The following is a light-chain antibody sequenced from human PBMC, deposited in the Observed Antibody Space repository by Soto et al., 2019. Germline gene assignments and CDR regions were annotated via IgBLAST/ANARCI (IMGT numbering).Light chain of an antibody. V-gene: IGKV1-5*03. Sequence: DIQMTQSPSTLSASVGDRVTITCRASQSISSWLAWYQQKPGKATKLLIYKTSSLESGGPSRFSGSGSGTEFTLTISSLQPDDFATYYSQHYNSYSYTFRQGTKLEIK. CDR2: KTS. CDR1: QSISSW. J-gene: IGKJ2*01. CDR3: QHYNSYSYT.